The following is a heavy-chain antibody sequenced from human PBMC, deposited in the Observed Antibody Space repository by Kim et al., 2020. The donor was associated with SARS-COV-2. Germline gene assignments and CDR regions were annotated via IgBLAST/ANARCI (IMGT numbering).Heavy chain of an antibody. CDR3: ARKRGSVIAATLNAPWDNWFDP. V-gene: IGHV4-59*01. J-gene: IGHJ5*02. Sequence: SETLSLTCTVSGGSISSYYWSWIRQPPGKGLEWIGYVHYSGSTNYNPSLKSRVTMSVDTSKNQFSLKLTSVTAADTAVYYCARKRGSVIAATLNAPWDNWFDPWGQGTLVTVSS. CDR1: GGSISSYY. CDR2: VHYSGST. D-gene: IGHD2-15*01.